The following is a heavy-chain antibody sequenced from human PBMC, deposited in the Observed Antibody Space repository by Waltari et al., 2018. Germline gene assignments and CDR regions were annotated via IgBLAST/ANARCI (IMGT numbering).Heavy chain of an antibody. Sequence: EVQLVESGGGLVQPGGSLRLSCAASGFTFNNYWMTWVRQAPGKGLEGVANIKQDASENYYVDSVKGRFTISRDNTKNSLYLQMNSLRAEDTAVYYCAASVGVAPNYWGHGTLVTVSS. CDR2: IKQDASEN. D-gene: IGHD6-19*01. J-gene: IGHJ4*01. V-gene: IGHV3-7*01. CDR3: AASVGVAPNY. CDR1: GFTFNNYW.